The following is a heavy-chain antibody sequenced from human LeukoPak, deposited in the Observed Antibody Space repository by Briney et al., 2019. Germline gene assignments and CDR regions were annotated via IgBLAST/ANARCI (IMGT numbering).Heavy chain of an antibody. D-gene: IGHD2-21*02. CDR2: IWYDGDKK. V-gene: IGHV3-33*01. J-gene: IGHJ5*02. CDR3: ARDRCGGADCANWFDP. Sequence: PGTSLRLSCAASGFTFSGYGMHWVRQAPGMGLEWVAVIWYDGDKKYYADPVKGRFTISRDNSKNTLYLQMSSLRVEGTSVYFCARDRCGGADCANWFDPWGQGTLVIVSS. CDR1: GFTFSGYG.